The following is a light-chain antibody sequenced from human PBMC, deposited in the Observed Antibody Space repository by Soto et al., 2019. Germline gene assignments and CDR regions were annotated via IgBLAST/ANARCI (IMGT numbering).Light chain of an antibody. J-gene: IGKJ1*01. CDR2: GAS. CDR1: QSVSSN. CDR3: QQYNNWHPKT. Sequence: EIVMTQSPATQSVSPGERATLSCRASQSVSSNLAWYQQKPGQAPGLLIYGASTRATGIPARFSGSGSGTEFTLTISSLQSEDFAVYYCQQYNNWHPKTFGQGTQVESK. V-gene: IGKV3-15*01.